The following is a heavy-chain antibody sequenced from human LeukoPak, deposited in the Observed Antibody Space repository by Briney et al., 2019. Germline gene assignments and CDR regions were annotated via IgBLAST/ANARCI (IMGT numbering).Heavy chain of an antibody. V-gene: IGHV4-30-4*01. CDR2: IYYSGST. D-gene: IGHD4-17*01. Sequence: SETLSLTCTVSGGSISSGDYYWSWIRQPPGKGLEWIGYIYYSGSTYYNPSLKSRVTISVDTSKNQFSLKLSSVTAADMAVYHCARASVTTEYWGQGTLVTVSS. CDR1: GGSISSGDYY. J-gene: IGHJ4*02. CDR3: ARASVTTEY.